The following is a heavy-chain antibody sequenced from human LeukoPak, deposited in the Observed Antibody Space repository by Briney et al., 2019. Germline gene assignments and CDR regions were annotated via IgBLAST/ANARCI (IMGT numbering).Heavy chain of an antibody. CDR3: AKDSGNSGWYVDN. CDR2: ISANATGT. D-gene: IGHD6-19*01. V-gene: IGHV3-23*01. CDR1: GFTFSNYA. Sequence: GGSLRLSCAASGFTFSNYAMRWFRQAPGKGLEWVSSISANATGTYYADSVKGRFTISRDNSKNTVYLQMNSLRGEDAAVYYCAKDSGNSGWYVDNWGQGTLVTVSS. J-gene: IGHJ4*02.